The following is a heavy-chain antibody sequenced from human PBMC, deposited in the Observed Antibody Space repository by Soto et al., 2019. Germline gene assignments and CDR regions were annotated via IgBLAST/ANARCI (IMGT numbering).Heavy chain of an antibody. J-gene: IGHJ6*02. V-gene: IGHV4-31*03. D-gene: IGHD3-22*01. CDR1: GGSISSGGYY. Sequence: SETLSLTCTVSGGSISSGGYYWSWIRQHPGKGLEWIGYIYYSGSTYYNPSLKSRVTISVDTSKNQFSLKLSSVTAADTAVYYCARDRHRQWLRGYYYYYGMDFWGQGTKVTVSS. CDR2: IYYSGST. CDR3: ARDRHRQWLRGYYYYYGMDF.